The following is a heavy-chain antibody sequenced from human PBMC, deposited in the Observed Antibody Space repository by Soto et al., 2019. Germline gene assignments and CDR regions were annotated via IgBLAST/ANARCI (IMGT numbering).Heavy chain of an antibody. CDR1: GHTFTSYD. CDR3: ARGDDYDSSGYIS. V-gene: IGHV1-8*01. Sequence: QVQLVQSGGEVKKPGASVKVSCKASGHTFTSYDINWIRQANGQGLEWMGWMNPNSGNTRYAQNFQGRVTMTRDTSISTAYMELSSLRSEDTAVYYCARGDDYDSSGYISWGQGTLVTVSS. J-gene: IGHJ4*02. D-gene: IGHD3-22*01. CDR2: MNPNSGNT.